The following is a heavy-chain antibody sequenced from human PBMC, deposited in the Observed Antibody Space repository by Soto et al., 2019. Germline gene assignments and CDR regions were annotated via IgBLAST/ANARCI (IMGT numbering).Heavy chain of an antibody. J-gene: IGHJ4*02. CDR3: ARGRGEDYDILTGYYTYYLAY. V-gene: IGHV1-18*01. CDR2: ISGYDGNA. Sequence: GASVKVSCKASGYTFTNYAVSWVRQAPGQGLEWMGWISGYDGNANYAQSLQDRVTMTTDTSASTVYMDLRSLRSDDTAVYYCARGRGEDYDILTGYYTYYLAYWGQGTPVTVSS. D-gene: IGHD3-9*01. CDR1: GYTFTNYA.